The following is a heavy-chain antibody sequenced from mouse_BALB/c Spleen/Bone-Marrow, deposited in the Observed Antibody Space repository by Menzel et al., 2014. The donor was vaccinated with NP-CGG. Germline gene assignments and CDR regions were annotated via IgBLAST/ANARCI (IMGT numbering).Heavy chain of an antibody. J-gene: IGHJ4*01. CDR3: ARGLLQYCYAMGY. Sequence: VQLQQSGAELVKPGASVKLSCTASGFNIKDTYMHWVKQRPEQGLEWIGRIDPANGNTKYDPKFQGKATITADTSSNTAYLQLSSLTSEATAVYYCARGLLQYCYAMGYRVQGTPVTVAS. CDR1: GFNIKDTY. CDR2: IDPANGNT. D-gene: IGHD2-3*01. V-gene: IGHV14-3*02.